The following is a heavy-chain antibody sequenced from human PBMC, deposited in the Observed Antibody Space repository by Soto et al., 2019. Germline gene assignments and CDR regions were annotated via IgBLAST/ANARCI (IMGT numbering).Heavy chain of an antibody. CDR1: GFTFSSYD. CDR2: LRYGGSNK. D-gene: IGHD2-2*01. CDR3: ARSAYPEGFDP. V-gene: IGHV3-33*08. Sequence: GGSLRLSCAASGFTFSSYDFHRVRQAPGKGLEWVAVLRYGGSNKYYADSVRGRFTISRDNSKNTLYMQMNSLRAEDTAVYYCARSAYPEGFDPWGQGTLVTVSS. J-gene: IGHJ5*02.